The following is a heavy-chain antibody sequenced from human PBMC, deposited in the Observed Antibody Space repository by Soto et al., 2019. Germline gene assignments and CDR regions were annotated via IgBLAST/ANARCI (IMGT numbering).Heavy chain of an antibody. CDR1: GGSINSGGYC. J-gene: IGHJ4*02. CDR2: MFYGGST. CDR3: SRGILV. D-gene: IGHD5-18*01. Sequence: QVQLQESGPGLVKPSQTLSLTCTVSGGSINSGGYCWGWIRQHPGKGLDWIGCMFYGGSTSYNPSLKSRVTISVDKSKNQFSLELTSVTAADTAVYYCSRGILVWGQVALITVAS. V-gene: IGHV4-31*03.